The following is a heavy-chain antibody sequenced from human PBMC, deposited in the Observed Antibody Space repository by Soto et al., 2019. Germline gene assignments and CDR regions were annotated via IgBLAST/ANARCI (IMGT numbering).Heavy chain of an antibody. CDR2: IYYSGST. Sequence: PSETLSLTCTVSGGSISSGGYYWSWIRQHPGKGLEWIGYIYYSGSTYYNPSLKSRVTISVDTSKNQFSLKLSSVTAADTAVYYCARSEDYYGSENWFDPWGQGTLVTVSS. J-gene: IGHJ5*02. V-gene: IGHV4-31*03. CDR3: ARSEDYYGSENWFDP. CDR1: GGSISSGGYY. D-gene: IGHD3-10*01.